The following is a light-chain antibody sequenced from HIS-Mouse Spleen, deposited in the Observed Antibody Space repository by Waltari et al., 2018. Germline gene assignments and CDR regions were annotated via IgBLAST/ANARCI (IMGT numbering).Light chain of an antibody. J-gene: IGLJ2*01. CDR3: YSTDSSGNHRV. Sequence: SYELTQPPSVSVSPGQTARITCSGDALPKKYAYWDQQKSGKAPVLVIYADSKRPSGIPERVSGSSSGTMATWTISGAQVEDEADYYCYSTDSSGNHRVFGGGTKLTVL. V-gene: IGLV3-10*01. CDR1: ALPKKY. CDR2: ADS.